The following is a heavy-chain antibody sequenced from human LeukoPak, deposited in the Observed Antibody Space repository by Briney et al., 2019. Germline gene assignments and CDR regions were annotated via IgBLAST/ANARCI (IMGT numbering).Heavy chain of an antibody. CDR2: IRYDGSNK. CDR1: GFTFSSYG. Sequence: GGSLRLSCAASGFTFSSYGMHWVRQAPGKGLEWVAFIRYDGSNKYYADSVKGRFTISRDNSKNTLYLQMNSLRAEDTAVYYCAKLLVGATIAAFDIWGQGTMVTVSS. V-gene: IGHV3-30*02. D-gene: IGHD1-26*01. J-gene: IGHJ3*02. CDR3: AKLLVGATIAAFDI.